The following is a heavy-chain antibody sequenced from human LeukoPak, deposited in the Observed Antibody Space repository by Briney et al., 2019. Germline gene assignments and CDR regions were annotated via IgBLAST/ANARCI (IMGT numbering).Heavy chain of an antibody. CDR2: IYHSGST. Sequence: SETLSLTRTVSGYSISSGYYWGWIRQPPGKGLGWIGSIYHSGSTYYNPSLKSRVTISVDTSKNQFSLKLSSVTAADTAVYYCARGFSGLWSGELYYFDYWGQGTLVTVSS. J-gene: IGHJ4*02. CDR1: GYSISSGYY. V-gene: IGHV4-38-2*02. D-gene: IGHD3-10*01. CDR3: ARGFSGLWSGELYYFDY.